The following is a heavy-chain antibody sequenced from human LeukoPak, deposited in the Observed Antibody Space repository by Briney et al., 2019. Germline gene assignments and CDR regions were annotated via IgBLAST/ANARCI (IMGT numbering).Heavy chain of an antibody. D-gene: IGHD4-23*01. J-gene: IGHJ4*02. V-gene: IGHV4-38-2*02. CDR1: GYSISSGYY. CDR2: IYHSGST. Sequence: SETLSLTCAVSGYSISSGYYWGWIRQPPGKGLEWIGSIYHSGSTYHNPSFKSRVTISVDTSKNQFSLKLSSVTAADTAVYYCAREATVVTYYFDYWGQGTLVTVSS. CDR3: AREATVVTYYFDY.